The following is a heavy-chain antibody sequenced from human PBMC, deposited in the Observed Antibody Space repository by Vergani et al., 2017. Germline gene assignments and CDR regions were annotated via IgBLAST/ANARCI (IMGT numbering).Heavy chain of an antibody. J-gene: IGHJ6*02. D-gene: IGHD6-19*01. V-gene: IGHV1-18*01. CDR1: GYTFTSYG. CDR3: ARDPHIAVAGIAKYGMDV. CDR2: ISAYNGNT. Sequence: QVQLVQSGAEVKKPGASVKVSCKASGYTFTSYGISWVRQAPGQGLEWMGWISAYNGNTNYAQKLQGRVTMTTDTSTSTAYLELRSLRSDDTAVYYCARDPHIAVAGIAKYGMDVWGQGTTVTVSS.